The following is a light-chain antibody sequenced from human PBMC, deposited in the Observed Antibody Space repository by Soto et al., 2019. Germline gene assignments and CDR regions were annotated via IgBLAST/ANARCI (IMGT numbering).Light chain of an antibody. V-gene: IGKV3-15*01. Sequence: EIVMTQSPATLYVSPGQRATLSCRASQSIRSNHLAWYQQKPGQAPRLLIHEISNRAPGIPARFSGSGSGTEFTLAIGSLQSEDLAVYFCQQYSALPLTFGPGTKVDI. CDR3: QQYSALPLT. CDR2: EIS. J-gene: IGKJ3*01. CDR1: QSIRSN.